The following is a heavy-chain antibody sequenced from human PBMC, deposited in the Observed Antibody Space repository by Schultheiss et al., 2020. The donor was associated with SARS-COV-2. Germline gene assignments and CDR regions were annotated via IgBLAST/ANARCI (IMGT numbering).Heavy chain of an antibody. CDR3: ARVIQYFDYYYGMDV. CDR1: GFTLTTYT. V-gene: IGHV3-21*01. D-gene: IGHD3-9*01. CDR2: ISISSSHI. Sequence: GESLKISCAPSGFTLTTYTMNWVRQAPGKGLEWVSSISISSSHIYYADSMKGRFTISRDDAKNSLFLQMNSLRAEDTAVYYCARVIQYFDYYYGMDVWGQGTTVTVSS. J-gene: IGHJ6*02.